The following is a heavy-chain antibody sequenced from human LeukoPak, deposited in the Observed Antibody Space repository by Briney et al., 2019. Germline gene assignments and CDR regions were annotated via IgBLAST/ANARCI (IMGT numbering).Heavy chain of an antibody. Sequence: GGSLRLSCAASGFTVSSNYMSWVRQAPGKGLEWVSVIYSGGSTYYADSMKGRFTISRDDSKNTLYLQMNSLRAEDTAVYYCASSSPRVADYKKPFDYWGQGTLVTVSS. CDR3: ASSSPRVADYKKPFDY. CDR2: IYSGGST. J-gene: IGHJ4*02. CDR1: GFTVSSNY. V-gene: IGHV3-53*01. D-gene: IGHD3-16*01.